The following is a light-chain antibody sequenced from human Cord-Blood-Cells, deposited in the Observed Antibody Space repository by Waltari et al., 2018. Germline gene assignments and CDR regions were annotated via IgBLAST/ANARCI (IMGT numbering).Light chain of an antibody. Sequence: EIVLTQSPGTLSLSPGERATLSGRASQRVSSSYLAWYQQKPGQAPRLLIYGASSRATGIPDRFSGSGSGTDFTLTISRLEPEDFAVYYCQQYGSSPPTFGQGTKVEIK. J-gene: IGKJ1*01. CDR1: QRVSSSY. V-gene: IGKV3-20*01. CDR2: GAS. CDR3: QQYGSSPPT.